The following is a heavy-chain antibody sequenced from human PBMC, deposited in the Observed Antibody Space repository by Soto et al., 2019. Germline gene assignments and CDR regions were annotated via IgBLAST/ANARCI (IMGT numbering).Heavy chain of an antibody. D-gene: IGHD4-17*01. CDR3: SRDVDADFRTDFDY. CDR1: GFTFSDYY. CDR2: VSGNGEVI. V-gene: IGHV3-11*01. J-gene: IGHJ4*02. Sequence: GGSLRLSCAASGFTFSDYYIHWIRRAPGKGLEWISYVSGNGEVIQYAASARGRFTISRDNAENSVYLEMESLRDEDTALYYCSRDVDADFRTDFDYWGRGTLVTVSS.